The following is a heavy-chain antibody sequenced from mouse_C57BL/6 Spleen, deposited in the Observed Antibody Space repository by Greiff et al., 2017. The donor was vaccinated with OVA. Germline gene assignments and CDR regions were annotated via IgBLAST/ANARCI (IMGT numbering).Heavy chain of an antibody. V-gene: IGHV1-39*01. CDR1: GYSFTDYN. D-gene: IGHD2-5*01. Sequence: VQLQQSGPELVKPGASVKISCKASGYSFTDYNMNWVKQSDGKSLEWIGVINPNYGTTSYNQKFKGKATLTVDQSSSTAYMQLNSLTSEDSAVYYCARGAYYSNYEEDYFDYWGQGTTLTVSS. J-gene: IGHJ2*01. CDR3: ARGAYYSNYEEDYFDY. CDR2: INPNYGTT.